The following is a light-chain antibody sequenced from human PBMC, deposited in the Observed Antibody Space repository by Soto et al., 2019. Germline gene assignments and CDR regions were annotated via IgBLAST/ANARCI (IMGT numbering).Light chain of an antibody. J-gene: IGKJ5*01. V-gene: IGKV1-33*01. CDR3: QQYDSVFP. CDR1: QDITNY. Sequence: DIQITQYTSSLSASVGDRFTVTCQASQDITNYLNWYQQKPGKAPNLLIYGASSLETGVPSRFSGSGSGTDFTFTISSLQAEDIGTYFCQQYDSVFPFGQGTRLEI. CDR2: GAS.